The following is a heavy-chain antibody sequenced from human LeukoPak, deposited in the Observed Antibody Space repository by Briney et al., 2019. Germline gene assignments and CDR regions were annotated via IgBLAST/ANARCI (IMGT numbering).Heavy chain of an antibody. V-gene: IGHV3-21*01. Sequence: GGSLRLSCAASGFTFSNYAMSWVRQAPGKGLEWVSSISSSSSYIYYADSVKGRFTISRDNAKNSLYLQMNSLRAEDTAVYYCARDQGGSYYNDFDHWGQGTLVTVSS. J-gene: IGHJ4*02. CDR1: GFTFSNYA. CDR3: ARDQGGSYYNDFDH. D-gene: IGHD1-26*01. CDR2: ISSSSSYI.